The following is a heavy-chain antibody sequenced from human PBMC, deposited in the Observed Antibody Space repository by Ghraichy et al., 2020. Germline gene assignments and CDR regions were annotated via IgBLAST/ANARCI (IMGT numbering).Heavy chain of an antibody. CDR2: ISFDGKNT. Sequence: GESLNISCAASGFSFKDYGMHWVRQAPGKGLEWVAVISFDGKNTYYANSVKGRFTISRDNSKNTVYFQMHSLTSEDTAVYYFAKPSPGFTNRAGDAFDVWGQGTMVTVSS. CDR1: GFSFKDYG. CDR3: AKPSPGFTNRAGDAFDV. V-gene: IGHV3-30*18. D-gene: IGHD1-14*01. J-gene: IGHJ3*01.